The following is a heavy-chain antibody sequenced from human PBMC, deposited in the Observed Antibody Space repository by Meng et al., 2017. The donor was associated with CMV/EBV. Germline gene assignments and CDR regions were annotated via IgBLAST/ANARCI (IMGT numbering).Heavy chain of an antibody. CDR1: GYTFTGYY. V-gene: IGHV1-2*02. J-gene: IGHJ4*02. D-gene: IGHD3-9*01. CDR3: ARVLGLRLTGGFDY. Sequence: ASVKVSCKASGYTFTGYYMDWVRQAPGQGLEWMGWINPNSGGTNYAQKFQGRVTMTRDTSISTAYMELSRLRSDDTAVYYCARVLGLRLTGGFDYWGQGTLVTVSS. CDR2: INPNSGGT.